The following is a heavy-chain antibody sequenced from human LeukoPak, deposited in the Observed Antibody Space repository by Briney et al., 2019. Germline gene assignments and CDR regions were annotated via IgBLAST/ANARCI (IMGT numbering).Heavy chain of an antibody. CDR2: IYYSGST. CDR1: GGSISSYY. J-gene: IGHJ4*02. D-gene: IGHD3-22*01. CDR3: ARGYDSSGYYLPYFDY. Sequence: SETLSLTCTVSGGSISSYYWSWIRQPPGKGLEWIGYIYYSGSTNYNPSLKSRVTISVDTSKNQFSLKLSSVTAADTAAYYCARGYDSSGYYLPYFDYWGQGTLVTVSS. V-gene: IGHV4-59*01.